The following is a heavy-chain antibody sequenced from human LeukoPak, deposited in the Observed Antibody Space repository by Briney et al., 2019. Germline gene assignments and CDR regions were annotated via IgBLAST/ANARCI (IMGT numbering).Heavy chain of an antibody. CDR1: GGSISSYY. J-gene: IGHJ4*02. CDR3: ARGSYGDYSYFDY. Sequence: SETLSLTCTVSGGSISSYYWSWIRQPPGKGLEWIGYIYYSGSTNYKASLKSRVIISVDTSKNQFSLKLISATAADTAVYYCARGSYGDYSYFDYWGQGSLVTVSS. V-gene: IGHV4-59*08. CDR2: IYYSGST. D-gene: IGHD2-15*01.